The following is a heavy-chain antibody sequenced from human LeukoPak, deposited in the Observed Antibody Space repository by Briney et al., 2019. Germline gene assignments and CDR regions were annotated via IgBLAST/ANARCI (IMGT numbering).Heavy chain of an antibody. CDR1: GYTFNAYY. D-gene: IGHD3-22*01. J-gene: IGHJ4*02. CDR3: ARDGYYFYDSSGKNSPPDF. CDR2: IKPNSGGT. Sequence: GASVKVSCKASGYTFNAYYIHWVRQAPGQGLQWMGWIKPNSGGTNYAQKFQGRVTMTRDTSINTAYMELSRLTFDDTAVYYCARDGYYFYDSSGKNSPPDFWGQGTLVTVSS. V-gene: IGHV1-2*02.